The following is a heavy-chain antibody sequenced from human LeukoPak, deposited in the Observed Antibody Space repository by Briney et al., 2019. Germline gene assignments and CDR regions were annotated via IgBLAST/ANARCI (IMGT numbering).Heavy chain of an antibody. D-gene: IGHD3-22*01. CDR3: ARDRMYDSRGSYYMDV. V-gene: IGHV3-74*01. J-gene: IGHJ6*03. CDR1: GFTFSSYW. CDR2: INTDGSST. Sequence: GGSLRLSCAASGFTFSSYWMHWVRQAPGKGLVWVSRINTDGSSTSYADSVKGRFTISRDNAKNTLYLQMNSLRAGDTAVYYCARDRMYDSRGSYYMDVWGKGTTVTVSS.